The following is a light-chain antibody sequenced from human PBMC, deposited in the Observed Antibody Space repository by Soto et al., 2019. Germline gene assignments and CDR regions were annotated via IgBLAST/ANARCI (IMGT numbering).Light chain of an antibody. CDR1: QSVDGY. Sequence: ETMLTQSPASLSLSPGERATLSCRASQSVDGYLAWYQQKPGQPPRLLIYGASNRATGIPDRFSGSGSGTDFTLTISRLEPEDFAVYYCQQYGSSGTFGQGTKVDI. CDR2: GAS. V-gene: IGKV3-20*01. CDR3: QQYGSSGT. J-gene: IGKJ1*01.